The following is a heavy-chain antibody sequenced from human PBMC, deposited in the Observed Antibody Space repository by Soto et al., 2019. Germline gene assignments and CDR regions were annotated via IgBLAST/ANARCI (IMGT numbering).Heavy chain of an antibody. D-gene: IGHD2-15*01. CDR2: ISYDGSHK. J-gene: IGHJ4*02. Sequence: QVQLVESGGGVVQPGRSLRLSCAGSGFTFSNYGLHWVRQAPGKGLEWVAVISYDGSHKYYADSVKGRFTISRDNSNKMRYLQMDSQRAEDTAVYYCAKDGAPRYCSRSSCHPAGAYWGQGTLVTVSS. V-gene: IGHV3-30*18. CDR3: AKDGAPRYCSRSSCHPAGAY. CDR1: GFTFSNYG.